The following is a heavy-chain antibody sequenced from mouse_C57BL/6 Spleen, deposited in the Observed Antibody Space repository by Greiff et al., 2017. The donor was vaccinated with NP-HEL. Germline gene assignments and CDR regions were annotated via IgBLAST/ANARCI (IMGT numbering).Heavy chain of an antibody. Sequence: EVKLMESGGGLVKPGGSLKLSCAASGFTFSDYGMHWVRQAPEKGLEWVAYISSGSSTIYYADTVKGRFTISRDNANNTLFLQMTSLRSEDTAMYYCARPTGVATRDFDVWGTGTTVTVSS. CDR3: ARPTGVATRDFDV. J-gene: IGHJ1*03. CDR2: ISSGSSTI. V-gene: IGHV5-17*01. D-gene: IGHD1-1*01. CDR1: GFTFSDYG.